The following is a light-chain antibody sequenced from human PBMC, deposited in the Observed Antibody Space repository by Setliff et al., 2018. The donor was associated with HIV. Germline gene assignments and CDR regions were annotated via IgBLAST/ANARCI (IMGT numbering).Light chain of an antibody. CDR1: TSDFPNYDY. J-gene: IGLJ3*02. V-gene: IGLV2-11*01. CDR2: DAN. Sequence: QSALSQPRSVSGSPGQSITISCTGITSDFPNYDYVSWYQQHPGKAPKLIIYDANKRPSGVPDRFSASKSGNTASLTISGLQAEDEADYYCSYAGKFTWVLGGGTKVTVL. CDR3: CSYAGKFTWV.